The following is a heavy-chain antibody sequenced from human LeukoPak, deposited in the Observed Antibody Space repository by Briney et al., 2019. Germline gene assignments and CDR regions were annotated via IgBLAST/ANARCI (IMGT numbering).Heavy chain of an antibody. V-gene: IGHV1-46*01. CDR1: GYTFTRHH. CDR2: IHPGGGTT. J-gene: IGHJ4*02. CDR3: ARVMRTTWSPAVGY. Sequence: ASVKVSCKASGYTFTRHHIHWVRQAPGQGLQWVGIIHPGGGTTGHAQKFQGRVTMTRDTSTNTVYMELTSLTSDDTAVYYCARVMRTTWSPAVGYWGQGTLVTVSS. D-gene: IGHD1-14*01.